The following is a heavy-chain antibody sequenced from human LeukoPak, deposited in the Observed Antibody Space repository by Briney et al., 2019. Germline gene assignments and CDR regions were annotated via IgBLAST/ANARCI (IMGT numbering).Heavy chain of an antibody. CDR2: INPSGGGT. CDR1: GYSLTTYY. J-gene: IGHJ6*02. Sequence: ASVKVSCRASGYSLTTYYMHWVRQAPGQGLEWMAIINPSGGGTNYAQKFQGRVTMTRDTPTSTVYMELSSLRTEDTAVYYCTRVYLHGMDVWGQGTTVTVSS. D-gene: IGHD2-8*01. CDR3: TRVYLHGMDV. V-gene: IGHV1-46*01.